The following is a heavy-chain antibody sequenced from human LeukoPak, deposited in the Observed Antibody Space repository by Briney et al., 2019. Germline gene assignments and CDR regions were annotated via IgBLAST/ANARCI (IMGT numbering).Heavy chain of an antibody. J-gene: IGHJ4*02. D-gene: IGHD3-16*02. CDR2: ISYDGSNK. V-gene: IGHV3-30*04. Sequence: GGSLRLSCAASGFTFSNYAMHWVRQAPGKGLEWVAVISYDGSNKYYADSVKGRFTISRDSSKNTPYLQMNSLRAEDTAVYYCARDVGGGIVKFIFDYWGQGTLVTVSS. CDR3: ARDVGGGIVKFIFDY. CDR1: GFTFSNYA.